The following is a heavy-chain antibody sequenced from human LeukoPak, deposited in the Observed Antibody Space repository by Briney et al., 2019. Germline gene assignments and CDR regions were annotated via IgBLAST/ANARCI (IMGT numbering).Heavy chain of an antibody. D-gene: IGHD2-15*01. J-gene: IGHJ4*02. V-gene: IGHV1-2*02. Sequence: ASVKVSCKASGYTFTSYDINWVRQATGQGLEWMGWINPNSGGTNYAQKFQGRVTMTRDTSISTAYMELSRLRSDDTAVYYCASGGSSFDYWGQGTLVTVSS. CDR1: GYTFTSYD. CDR3: ASGGSSFDY. CDR2: INPNSGGT.